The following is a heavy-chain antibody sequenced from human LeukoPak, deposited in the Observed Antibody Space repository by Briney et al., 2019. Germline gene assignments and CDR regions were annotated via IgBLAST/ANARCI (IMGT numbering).Heavy chain of an antibody. D-gene: IGHD6-6*01. CDR2: IYSGGTT. CDR1: GFTVRTNY. Sequence: PGGSLRLSCAASGFTVRTNYMNWVRQAPGKGLEWVSVIYSGGTTNYADSVKGRFTISRDNSKNMLFLQMNSLRAEDTAVYYCARGSIAARGIFDYWGQGTLVTVSS. V-gene: IGHV3-66*01. J-gene: IGHJ4*02. CDR3: ARGSIAARGIFDY.